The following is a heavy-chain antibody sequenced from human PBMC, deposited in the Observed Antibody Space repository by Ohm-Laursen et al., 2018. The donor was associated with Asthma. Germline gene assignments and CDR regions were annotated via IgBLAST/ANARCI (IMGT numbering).Heavy chain of an antibody. Sequence: SSVKVSCNASGGTFSSYAISWVRQAPGQGLEWMGGIIPIFGTANYAQKFQGRVTITADESTSTAYMELSSLRSEDTAVYYCARRTDWNYGWGFDYWGQGTLVTVSS. CDR2: IIPIFGTA. CDR1: GGTFSSYA. D-gene: IGHD1-7*01. J-gene: IGHJ4*02. CDR3: ARRTDWNYGWGFDY. V-gene: IGHV1-69*01.